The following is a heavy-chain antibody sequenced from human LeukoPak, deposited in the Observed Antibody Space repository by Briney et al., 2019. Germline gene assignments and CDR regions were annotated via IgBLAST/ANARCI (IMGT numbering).Heavy chain of an antibody. CDR2: ISGNGGST. D-gene: IGHD3-22*01. J-gene: IGHJ4*02. Sequence: PGGSLRLSCAASGFTFSNYAMSWVRQAPGKGLEWVSAISGNGGSTYYADSVKGRFTISRDNSKNTLYLQMKSLRAEDTAVYYCAKGTKVIVVDNYFDYWGQGTLVTVSS. CDR1: GFTFSNYA. V-gene: IGHV3-23*01. CDR3: AKGTKVIVVDNYFDY.